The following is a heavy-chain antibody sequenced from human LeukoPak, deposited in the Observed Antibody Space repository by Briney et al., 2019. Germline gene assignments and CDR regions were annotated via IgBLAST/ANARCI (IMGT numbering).Heavy chain of an antibody. J-gene: IGHJ5*02. D-gene: IGHD4-17*01. V-gene: IGHV1-8*03. CDR2: MNPNSGNT. CDR3: ARESTVTNWFDP. CDR1: GYTFTSYD. Sequence: ASVKVSCKASGYTFTSYDINWVRQATGQGLEWMGWMNPNSGNTGYAQKFQGRVTITRNTSISTAYMELSSLRSEDTAVYYCARESTVTNWFDPWGQGTLVTVSS.